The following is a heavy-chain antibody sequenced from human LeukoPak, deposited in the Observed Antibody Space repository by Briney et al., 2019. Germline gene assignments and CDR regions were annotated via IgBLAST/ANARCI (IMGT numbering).Heavy chain of an antibody. Sequence: SETLSLTCTVSGGSISSYYWSWIRQPPGKGLEWIGYIYYSGSTNYNPSLKSRVTISVDTSKNQFSLKLSSVTAADTAVYYCARDSRDGYPYWYFDLWGRGTLVTVSS. V-gene: IGHV4-59*01. D-gene: IGHD5-12*01. CDR1: GGSISSYY. J-gene: IGHJ2*01. CDR3: ARDSRDGYPYWYFDL. CDR2: IYYSGST.